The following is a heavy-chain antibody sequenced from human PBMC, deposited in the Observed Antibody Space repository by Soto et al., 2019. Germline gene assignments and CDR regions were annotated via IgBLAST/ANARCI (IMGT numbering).Heavy chain of an antibody. CDR3: ARAMSSSSWSYDAFDI. V-gene: IGHV1-46*01. D-gene: IGHD6-13*01. Sequence: ASVKVSCKASGYTFTSYYMHWVRQAPGQGLGWMGIINPSGGSTSYAQKLQGRVTMTRDTSTSTVYMELSSLRSEDTAVYYCARAMSSSSWSYDAFDIWGQGTMVTVSS. J-gene: IGHJ3*02. CDR1: GYTFTSYY. CDR2: INPSGGST.